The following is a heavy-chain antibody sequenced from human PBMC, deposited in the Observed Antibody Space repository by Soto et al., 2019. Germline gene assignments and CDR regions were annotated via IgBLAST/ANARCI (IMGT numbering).Heavy chain of an antibody. CDR1: GFTFSSYG. D-gene: IGHD1-26*01. V-gene: IGHV3-30*18. Sequence: QVQLVESGGGVVQPGRSLRLSCAASGFTFSSYGMHWVRQAPGKGLEWVAVISYDGSNKYYADSEKGRFTISRDNSKNTLYLQMNSLRAEDTAVYYCAKGETPWGQGTLVTVSS. CDR2: ISYDGSNK. J-gene: IGHJ5*02. CDR3: AKGETP.